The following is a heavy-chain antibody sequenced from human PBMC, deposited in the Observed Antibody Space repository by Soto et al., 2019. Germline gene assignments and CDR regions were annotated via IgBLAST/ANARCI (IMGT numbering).Heavy chain of an antibody. CDR2: INSDGSHT. J-gene: IGHJ4*02. D-gene: IGHD4-17*01. CDR3: ARGGAYGDYRSYY. V-gene: IGHV3-74*01. Sequence: EVQLVESGGGLAQPGGSLRLSCAASGFNFSIYWMHWVRQAPGKGLVWVSRINSDGSHTDYADSVKGRFTISRDNANDTLYLQINSLGAEDTAVFYCARGGAYGDYRSYYWGQGTLVTVSS. CDR1: GFNFSIYW.